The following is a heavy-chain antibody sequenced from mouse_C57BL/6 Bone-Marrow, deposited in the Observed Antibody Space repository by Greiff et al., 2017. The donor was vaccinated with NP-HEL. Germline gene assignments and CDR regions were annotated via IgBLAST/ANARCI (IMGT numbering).Heavy chain of an antibody. CDR3: ARGYKGFAY. CDR1: GYSITSGYD. D-gene: IGHD1-3*01. CDR2: ISYSGST. Sequence: EVQGVASGPGMVKPSQSLSLPCTVTGYSITSGYDWHWIRHFPGNKLEWMGYISYSGSTNYNPSLKSRISITHDTSKNHFFLKLNSVTTEDTATYYCARGYKGFAYWGQGTLVTVSA. V-gene: IGHV3-1*01. J-gene: IGHJ3*01.